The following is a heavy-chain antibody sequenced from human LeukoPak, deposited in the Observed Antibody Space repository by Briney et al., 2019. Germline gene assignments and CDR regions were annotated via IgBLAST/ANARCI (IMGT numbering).Heavy chain of an antibody. D-gene: IGHD3-22*01. CDR3: AREHKDYDGDGYYYDN. CDR2: LYVGRNT. J-gene: IGHJ4*02. Sequence: PSETLSLTCTVSGGSISNYYWAWIRQPAGQGLEWIGRLYVGRNTDHNPSLKSRVTMSVDSSKNQFSLRLRSVTAADTAVYYCAREHKDYDGDGYYYDNWGQGTLATVSS. V-gene: IGHV4-4*07. CDR1: GGSISNYY.